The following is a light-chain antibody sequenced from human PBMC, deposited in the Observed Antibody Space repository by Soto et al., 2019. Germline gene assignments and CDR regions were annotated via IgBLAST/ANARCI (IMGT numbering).Light chain of an antibody. CDR2: EVN. J-gene: IGLJ1*01. CDR1: SSDVGNYNH. CDR3: CSYAGNSTYV. Sequence: QSALTQPASVSGSPGQSITISCSGSSSDVGNYNHVSWYQQHPGKAPKFMIYEVNKRPSGVSNRFSGSKSGNTASLTISGLQAEDEADYYCCSYAGNSTYVFGTGTKVTVL. V-gene: IGLV2-23*02.